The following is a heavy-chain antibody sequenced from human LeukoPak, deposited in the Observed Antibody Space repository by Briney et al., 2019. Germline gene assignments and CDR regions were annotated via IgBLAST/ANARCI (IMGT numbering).Heavy chain of an antibody. D-gene: IGHD4-17*01. CDR2: IYYSGIT. CDR3: ARVGSAVTTDFDY. J-gene: IGHJ4*02. Sequence: SETLSLTCTVSGGSISNYYWSWIRQPPGKGLEWIGYIYYSGITNYNPSLKSRVTISVDTSKNQFYLKLSSVTAADTAVYYCARVGSAVTTDFDYWGQGTLVTVSS. V-gene: IGHV4-59*01. CDR1: GGSISNYY.